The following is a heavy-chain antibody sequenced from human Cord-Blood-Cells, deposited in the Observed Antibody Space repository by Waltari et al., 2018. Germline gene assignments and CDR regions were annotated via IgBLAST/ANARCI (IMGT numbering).Heavy chain of an antibody. D-gene: IGHD2-15*01. V-gene: IGHV4-34*01. J-gene: IGHJ6*02. CDR1: GGSFSGYY. Sequence: QVQLQQWGAGLLKPSETLSLTCAVYGGSFSGYYWSWIRQPPGKGLEWIGENNHSGSTNYNPSLKSRVTISVDTSKNQFSLKLSSVTAADTAVYYCARAYCSGGSCYSVGSDYYYGMDVWGQGTTVTVSS. CDR2: NNHSGST. CDR3: ARAYCSGGSCYSVGSDYYYGMDV.